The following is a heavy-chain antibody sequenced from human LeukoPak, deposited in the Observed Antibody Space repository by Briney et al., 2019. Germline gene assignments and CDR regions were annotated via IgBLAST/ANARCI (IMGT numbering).Heavy chain of an antibody. J-gene: IGHJ4*02. Sequence: EASVKVSCKASGYTFTSYDINWVRQATGQGLEWMGWMNPNSGNTGYAQKFQGRVTITRNTSISTAYMELSSLRSEDTAVYYCAVMAGTGYCSGGSCSDDYWGQGTLVTVSS. CDR3: AVMAGTGYCSGGSCSDDY. CDR1: GYTFTSYD. CDR2: MNPNSGNT. V-gene: IGHV1-8*03. D-gene: IGHD2-15*01.